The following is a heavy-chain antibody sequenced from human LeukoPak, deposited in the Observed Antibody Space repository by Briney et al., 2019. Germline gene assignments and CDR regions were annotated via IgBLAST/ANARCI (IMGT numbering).Heavy chain of an antibody. V-gene: IGHV3-11*04. J-gene: IGHJ3*02. CDR3: ARALSGYSSSWYSHYDAFDI. Sequence: GGSLRLSCVASGFTFSDYYMSWIRQAPGKGLEWVSYISSSGSTIYYADSVKGRFTISRDNAKNSLYLQMNSLRAEDTAVYYCARALSGYSSSWYSHYDAFDIWGQGTMVTVSS. CDR2: ISSSGSTI. D-gene: IGHD6-13*01. CDR1: GFTFSDYY.